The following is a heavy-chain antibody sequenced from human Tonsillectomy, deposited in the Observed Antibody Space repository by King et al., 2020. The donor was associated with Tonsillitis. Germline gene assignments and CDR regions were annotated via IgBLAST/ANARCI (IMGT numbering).Heavy chain of an antibody. CDR1: GFTFSSYA. CDR3: AREGYSSNYYYYGMDV. V-gene: IGHV3-30-3*01. CDR2: ISYEGSNK. D-gene: IGHD5-18*01. Sequence: VQLVESGGGVVQPGRSLRLSCAASGFTFSSYAMHWVRQAPGKGLEWVAVISYEGSNKYYADSVKGRFTISRDNSKNTLYLQMNSLRAEDTAVYYCAREGYSSNYYYYGMDVWGQGTTVTVSS. J-gene: IGHJ6*02.